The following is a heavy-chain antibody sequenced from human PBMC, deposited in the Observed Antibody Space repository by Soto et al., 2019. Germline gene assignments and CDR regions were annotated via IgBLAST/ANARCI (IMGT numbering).Heavy chain of an antibody. CDR1: GGSLSTNP. CDR2: TGSGTGPG. D-gene: IGHD2-15*01. J-gene: IGHJ4*02. V-gene: IGHV1-69*06. CDR3: ARRHSGGFFRFFDS. Sequence: SVKVSCKASGGSLSTNPISWVRQAPGQGLEWMGGTGSGTGPGNHAQKFQGRLTVTADKSTSTVCMELTNLSSEDTAVYYCARRHSGGFFRFFDSWGQGTLVTASS.